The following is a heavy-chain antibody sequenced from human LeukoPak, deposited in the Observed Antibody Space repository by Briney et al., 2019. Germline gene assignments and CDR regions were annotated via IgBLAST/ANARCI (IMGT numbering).Heavy chain of an antibody. D-gene: IGHD1-26*01. J-gene: IGHJ3*02. Sequence: SETLSLTCAVYGGSFSGYYWSWIRQPPGKGLEWIGEINHSGSTNYNPSLKSRVTISVDTSKNQFSLKLSSVTAADTAVYYCARPLREAFDIWGQGTMVTVSS. CDR1: GGSFSGYY. V-gene: IGHV4-34*01. CDR2: INHSGST. CDR3: ARPLREAFDI.